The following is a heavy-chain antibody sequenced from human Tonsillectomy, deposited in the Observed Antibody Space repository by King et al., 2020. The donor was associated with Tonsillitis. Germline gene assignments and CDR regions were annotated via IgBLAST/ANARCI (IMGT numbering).Heavy chain of an antibody. V-gene: IGHV4-31*03. CDR2: IYYSGNT. CDR3: GGYGGGVFDP. D-gene: IGHD4-23*01. J-gene: IGHJ5*02. CDR1: GGSISGDAYY. Sequence: QLQESGPGLVKPSQTLSLTCTVSGGSISGDAYYWSWIRQHPGKGLEWIGYIYYSGNTYNNPSLKSRLTITVDTSKNQFSLNLTSVTAADTALYYCGGYGGGVFDPWGQGILVTVSS.